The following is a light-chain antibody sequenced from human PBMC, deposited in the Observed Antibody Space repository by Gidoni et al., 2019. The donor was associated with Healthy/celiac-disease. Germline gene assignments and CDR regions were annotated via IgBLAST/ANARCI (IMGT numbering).Light chain of an antibody. J-gene: IGKJ1*01. CDR2: GAS. Sequence: DIVMTPSPATLSVSPGERATLSCRASQSVSRNLAWYQQKPGQAPRLLIYGASTRATGIPARFSGSGSGTEFTLTISSLQSEDFAVYYCQQYNNWPPTFGQGTKVEIK. CDR3: QQYNNWPPT. CDR1: QSVSRN. V-gene: IGKV3-15*01.